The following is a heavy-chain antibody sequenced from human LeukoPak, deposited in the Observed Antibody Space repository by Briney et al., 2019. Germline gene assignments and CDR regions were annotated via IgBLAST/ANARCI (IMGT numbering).Heavy chain of an antibody. CDR3: ARDGLTGYYKGYYYYIDV. D-gene: IGHD3-9*01. V-gene: IGHV3-21*01. CDR2: ISSRSSNI. CDR1: GFTFSGYN. J-gene: IGHJ6*03. Sequence: GGSLRLSCVASGFTFSGYNMNWVRQAPGKGLEWVSSISSRSSNIYYADSVKGRFTISTDNAKSYLYLQLNSLRAEDTAVYYCARDGLTGYYKGYYYYIDVWGKGTTVTVSS.